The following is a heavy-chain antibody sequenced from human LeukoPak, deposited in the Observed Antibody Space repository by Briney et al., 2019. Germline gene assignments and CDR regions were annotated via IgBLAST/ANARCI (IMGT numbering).Heavy chain of an antibody. CDR3: ASAQSYWGNYYYMDV. CDR1: GFTFSSYG. Sequence: GGSLRLSCAASGFTFSSYGMHWVRQAPGKGLEWVAFIRYDGSNKYYADSVKGRFTISRDNSKNTLYLQMNSLRAEDTAVYYCASAQSYWGNYYYMDVWGKGTTVTTSS. J-gene: IGHJ6*03. CDR2: IRYDGSNK. V-gene: IGHV3-30*02. D-gene: IGHD7-27*01.